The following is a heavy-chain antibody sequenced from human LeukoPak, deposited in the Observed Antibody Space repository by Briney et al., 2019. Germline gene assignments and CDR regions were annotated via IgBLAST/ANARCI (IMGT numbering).Heavy chain of an antibody. D-gene: IGHD3-22*01. CDR2: ISGSGGST. J-gene: IGHJ5*02. Sequence: PGGSLRLSCAASGFTFSSYAMSWVRQAPGKGLERVSAISGSGGSTYYADSVKGRFTISRDNSKNTLYLQMNSLRAEDTAVYYCAKENNYYDSSGYYFDGRFDWFDPWGQGTLVTVSS. CDR3: AKENNYYDSSGYYFDGRFDWFDP. CDR1: GFTFSSYA. V-gene: IGHV3-23*01.